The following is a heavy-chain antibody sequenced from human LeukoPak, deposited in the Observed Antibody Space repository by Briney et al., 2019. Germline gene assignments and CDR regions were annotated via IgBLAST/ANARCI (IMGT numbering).Heavy chain of an antibody. CDR1: GGTFSNYA. D-gene: IGHD5-12*01. CDR3: ARGVVATSYYYYYYMDV. V-gene: IGHV1-69*05. J-gene: IGHJ6*03. CDR2: IIPIFGTA. Sequence: ASVKVSCKASGGTFSNYAISWVRQAPGQGLEWMGRIIPIFGTANYAQKFQGRVTITTDESTSTAYMELSSLRSEDTAVYYCARGVVATSYYYYYYMDVWGKGTTVTVSS.